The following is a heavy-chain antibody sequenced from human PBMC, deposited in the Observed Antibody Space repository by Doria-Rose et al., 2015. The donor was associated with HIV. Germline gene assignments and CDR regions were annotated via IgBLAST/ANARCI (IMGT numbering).Heavy chain of an antibody. CDR2: IFSDDER. Sequence: QTTLKESGPVLVKPTETLTLTCTVSGVSLSSPGMGVSWIRQPPGKALEWLANIFSDDERSYKPSLKSRLTISRVTSKSQVVLTMTDMDPVDTATYYCARIKSSRWYHKYYFDFWGQGTLVIVSA. J-gene: IGHJ4*02. CDR3: ARIKSSRWYHKYYFDF. D-gene: IGHD6-13*01. V-gene: IGHV2-26*01. CDR1: GVSLSSPGMG.